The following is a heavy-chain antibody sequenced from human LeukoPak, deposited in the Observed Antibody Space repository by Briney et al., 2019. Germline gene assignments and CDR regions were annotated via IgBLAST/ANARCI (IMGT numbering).Heavy chain of an antibody. CDR3: ARHLRQWLSHYFDY. CDR2: INHSGST. Sequence: PSETLSLTCAVYGGSFSGYYWSWIRQPPGKGLEWIGEINHSGSTNYNPSLKSRVTISVDTSKNQFSLKLSSVTAADTAVYYCARHLRQWLSHYFDYWGQGTLVTVSS. CDR1: GGSFSGYY. V-gene: IGHV4-34*01. D-gene: IGHD6-19*01. J-gene: IGHJ4*02.